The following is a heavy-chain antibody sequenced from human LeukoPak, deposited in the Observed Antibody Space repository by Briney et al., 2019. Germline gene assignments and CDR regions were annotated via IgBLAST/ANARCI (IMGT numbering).Heavy chain of an antibody. Sequence: GGSLRLSCAASGFTFSSYSMNWVRQAPGKGLEWLANIKQDGSEKYYVDSVKGRFTISRDNAKNSVHLQMYSLRAEDTAVYYCATSNWGSNYWGQGTLVTVSS. CDR3: ATSNWGSNY. J-gene: IGHJ4*02. CDR2: IKQDGSEK. CDR1: GFTFSSYS. D-gene: IGHD7-27*01. V-gene: IGHV3-7*03.